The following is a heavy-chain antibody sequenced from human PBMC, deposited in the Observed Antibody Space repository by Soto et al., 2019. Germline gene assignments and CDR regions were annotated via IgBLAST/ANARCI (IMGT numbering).Heavy chain of an antibody. J-gene: IGHJ3*02. CDR3: ARGRVVVVVAATPSFRGGNSRDAFDI. CDR2: IIPIFGTA. Sequence: QVQLVQSGAEVKKPGSSVKVSCKASGGTFSSYAISWVRQAPGQGLEWMGGIIPIFGTANYAQKFQGRVTITADESTSTAYMELSSLRSEDTAVYYCARGRVVVVVAATPSFRGGNSRDAFDIWGQGTMVTVSS. D-gene: IGHD2-15*01. V-gene: IGHV1-69*01. CDR1: GGTFSSYA.